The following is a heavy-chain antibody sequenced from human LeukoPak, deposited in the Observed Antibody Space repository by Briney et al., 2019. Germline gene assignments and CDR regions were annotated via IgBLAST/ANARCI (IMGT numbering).Heavy chain of an antibody. Sequence: SETLSLTCTVSGYSISSGYYWGWIRQPPGKGLEWIGSIYHSGSTYYNPSLKSRVTISVDTSKNQFSLKLSSVTAADTAVYYCARDPGLCSSSSSWFDPWGQRTLVTVSS. D-gene: IGHD6-6*01. J-gene: IGHJ5*02. CDR3: ARDPGLCSSSSSWFDP. V-gene: IGHV4-38-2*02. CDR2: IYHSGST. CDR1: GYSISSGYY.